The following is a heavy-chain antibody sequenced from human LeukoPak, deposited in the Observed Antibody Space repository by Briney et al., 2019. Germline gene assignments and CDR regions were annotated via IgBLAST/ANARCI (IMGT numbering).Heavy chain of an antibody. CDR2: MNPKSGNT. J-gene: IGHJ2*01. Sequence: ASVKVSCKASGYTFTNHDINWVRQASGQGLEWMGWMNPKSGNTGYLQKFQGRVTMTRDTSMSTAYMELSSLRSEDTAVYYCARGRRQQPYFDLWGRGTLVTVSS. CDR3: ARGRRQQPYFDL. CDR1: GYTFTNHD. D-gene: IGHD6-13*01. V-gene: IGHV1-8*01.